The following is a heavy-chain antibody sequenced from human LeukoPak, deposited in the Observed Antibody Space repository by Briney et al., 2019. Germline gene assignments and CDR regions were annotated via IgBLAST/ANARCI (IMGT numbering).Heavy chain of an antibody. D-gene: IGHD3-22*01. V-gene: IGHV3-20*01. CDR3: ARGCYYDSSGSYLNCLFDY. CDR1: GFTFDDFG. Sequence: WGSLRLSXAASGFTFDDFGRSWVRQAPGKGLEWVSGINWNGGSTNYAYSVRGLFTISRDNTNNSLYLQINSPRAETTDWCMCARGCYYDSSGSYLNCLFDYWGQGTLVTVSS. J-gene: IGHJ4*02. CDR2: INWNGGST.